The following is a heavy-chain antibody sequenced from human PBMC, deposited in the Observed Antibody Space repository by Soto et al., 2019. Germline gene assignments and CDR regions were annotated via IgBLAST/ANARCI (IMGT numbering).Heavy chain of an antibody. D-gene: IGHD4-17*01. CDR1: GFTFSSYS. V-gene: IGHV3-21*01. CDR2: ISSSSSYI. Sequence: EVQLVESGGGLVKPGGSLRLSCAASGFTFSSYSMNWVRQAPGKGLEWVSSISSSSSYIYYADSVKGRFTISRDNAKNARYLQMNSLRAEDTAVYYCARDMTVNPFDYWGQGTLVTVSS. J-gene: IGHJ4*02. CDR3: ARDMTVNPFDY.